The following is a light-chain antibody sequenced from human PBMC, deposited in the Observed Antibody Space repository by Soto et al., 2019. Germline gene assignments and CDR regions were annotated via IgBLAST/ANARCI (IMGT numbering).Light chain of an antibody. Sequence: QSVLTQPASVSGSPGQSITISCTGTTSDVGSYNYVSWYQQHPGKAPKLIIYDVSNRPSGVSNRFSGSKSGNTASLTISGLQAEDEADYYCSSYTSSTTLVIFGGGTQLTVL. CDR3: SSYTSSTTLVI. V-gene: IGLV2-14*01. J-gene: IGLJ2*01. CDR1: TSDVGSYNY. CDR2: DVS.